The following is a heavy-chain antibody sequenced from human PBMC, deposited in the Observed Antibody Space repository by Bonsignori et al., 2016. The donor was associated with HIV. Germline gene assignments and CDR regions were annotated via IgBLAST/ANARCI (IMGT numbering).Heavy chain of an antibody. CDR3: ARVPSPVGWYFDL. D-gene: IGHD1-26*01. V-gene: IGHV4-34*01. Sequence: WIRQPPGKGLEWIGEINHSGSTNYNPSLKSRVTISVDTSKNQFSLKLSSVTAADTAVYYCARVPSPVGWYFDLWGRGTLVTVSS. CDR2: INHSGST. J-gene: IGHJ2*01.